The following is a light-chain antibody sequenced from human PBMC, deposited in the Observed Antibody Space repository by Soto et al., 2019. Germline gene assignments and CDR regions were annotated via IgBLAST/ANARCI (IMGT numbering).Light chain of an antibody. V-gene: IGKV1-5*03. J-gene: IGKJ2*01. CDR2: KAS. Sequence: DIQMTQSPSTLSASVGDRVTITCRASQTISSWLAWYQKRPGKAPKLLIYKASSLQSGVPSRCSDSGSETEFTLPISSLQPDDFAFYYCQQYNSYAYTFGQGTKLEMK. CDR1: QTISSW. CDR3: QQYNSYAYT.